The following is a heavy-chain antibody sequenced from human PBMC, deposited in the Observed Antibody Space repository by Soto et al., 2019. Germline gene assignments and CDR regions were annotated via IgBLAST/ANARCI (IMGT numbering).Heavy chain of an antibody. CDR1: GGSFSGYY. Sequence: SETLSLTCAVYGGSFSGYYWSWIRQPPGKGLEWIGEINHSGSTNYNPSLKSRVTISVDTSKNQFSLKLSSVTAADTAVYYCASPRGRITGRDAFDIWGQGKMVTVSS. V-gene: IGHV4-34*01. D-gene: IGHD1-20*01. CDR2: INHSGST. J-gene: IGHJ3*02. CDR3: ASPRGRITGRDAFDI.